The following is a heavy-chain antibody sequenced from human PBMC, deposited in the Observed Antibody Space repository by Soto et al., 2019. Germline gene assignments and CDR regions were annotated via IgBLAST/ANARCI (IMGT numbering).Heavy chain of an antibody. CDR1: GGTFSSYT. CDR3: ARDRRITIFGVVIGGPPFDY. V-gene: IGHV1-69*04. D-gene: IGHD3-3*01. Sequence: ASVKVSCKASGGTFSSYTISWVRQAPGQGLEWMGRIIPILGIANYAQKFQGRVTITADKSTSTAYMELSSLRSEDTAVHYCARDRRITIFGVVIGGPPFDYWGQGTLVTVSS. CDR2: IIPILGIA. J-gene: IGHJ4*02.